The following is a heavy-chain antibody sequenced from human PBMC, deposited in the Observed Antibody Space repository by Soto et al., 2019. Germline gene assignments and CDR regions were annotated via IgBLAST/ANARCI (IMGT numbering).Heavy chain of an antibody. J-gene: IGHJ4*02. CDR1: GFTFSSYG. CDR2: IWYDGSNT. CDR3: ARDIKSLVVPAAMDY. D-gene: IGHD2-2*01. V-gene: IGHV3-33*01. Sequence: PGAPLRLSCAASGFTFSSYGMHWVSQDPGKGLEWVAVIWYDGSNTYYADSVKGRFTISRDSSKNTLYLQMNSLRAGDTAVYYCARDIKSLVVPAAMDYWGQGALVPVSS.